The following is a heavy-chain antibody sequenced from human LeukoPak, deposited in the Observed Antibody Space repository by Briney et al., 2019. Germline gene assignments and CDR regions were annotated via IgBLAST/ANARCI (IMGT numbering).Heavy chain of an antibody. D-gene: IGHD6-13*01. CDR2: INHSGST. CDR3: AREDRYSSSSIDY. CDR1: GGSFSGYY. J-gene: IGHJ4*02. Sequence: SETLSLTCAVYGGSFSGYYWSWIRQPPGKGLEWIGEINHSGSTNYNPSLKSRVTISVDTSKNQFSLKLSSVTAADTAVYYCAREDRYSSSSIDYWGQGTLVTVSS. V-gene: IGHV4-34*01.